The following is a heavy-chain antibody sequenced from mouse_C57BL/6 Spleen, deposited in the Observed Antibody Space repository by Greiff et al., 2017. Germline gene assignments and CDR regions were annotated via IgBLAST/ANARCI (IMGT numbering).Heavy chain of an antibody. D-gene: IGHD2-4*01. Sequence: DVHLVESGGGLVKPGGSLKLSCAASGFTFSSYAMSWVRQTPEKRLEWVATISDGGSYTYYPDNVKGRFTISRDNAKNNLYLQMSHLKSEDTAMYYCARDADYDYDGYFDYWGQGTTLTVSS. CDR2: ISDGGSYT. CDR1: GFTFSSYA. J-gene: IGHJ2*01. CDR3: ARDADYDYDGYFDY. V-gene: IGHV5-4*01.